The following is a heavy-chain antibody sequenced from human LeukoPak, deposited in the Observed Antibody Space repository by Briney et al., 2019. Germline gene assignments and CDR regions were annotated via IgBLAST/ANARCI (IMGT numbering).Heavy chain of an antibody. Sequence: GGSLRLSCAASGFTFSSYAMHWVRQAPGKGLEWVSVIYRGGSTYYADSVKGRFTISRHNSRDTMYLQMNSLRTEDTAVYYCARTLRGGKFDYWGQGTLVTVSS. CDR2: IYRGGST. D-gene: IGHD4-23*01. V-gene: IGHV3-53*04. CDR1: GFTFSSYA. J-gene: IGHJ4*02. CDR3: ARTLRGGKFDY.